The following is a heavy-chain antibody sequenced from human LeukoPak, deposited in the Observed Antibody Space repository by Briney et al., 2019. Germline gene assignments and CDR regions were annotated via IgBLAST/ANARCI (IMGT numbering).Heavy chain of an antibody. CDR2: INPSGGST. D-gene: IGHD1-26*01. J-gene: IGHJ6*02. V-gene: IGHV1-46*01. Sequence: ASVKVSCKASGYTFTRYYMHWVRQAPGQGLEWMGIINPSGGSTRYAQKFQGRVTMTRDTSTSTVYMELSSLRSEDTAVYYCARDQRGSYYYYYYGMDVWGQGTTVTVSS. CDR1: GYTFTRYY. CDR3: ARDQRGSYYYYYYGMDV.